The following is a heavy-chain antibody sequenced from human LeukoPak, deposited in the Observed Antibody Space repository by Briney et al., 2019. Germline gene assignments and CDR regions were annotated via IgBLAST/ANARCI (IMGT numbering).Heavy chain of an antibody. CDR2: ISSSSSSYI. Sequence: PGGSLRLSCAASGFTFSSYSLNWVRQAPGKGLEWVSSISSSSSSYIYYADSVKGRFTISRDNAKNSLYLQMNSLRAEDTAVYYCASYGGLDDFDYWGQGTLVTVSS. D-gene: IGHD4-23*01. CDR3: ASYGGLDDFDY. CDR1: GFTFSSYS. V-gene: IGHV3-21*01. J-gene: IGHJ4*02.